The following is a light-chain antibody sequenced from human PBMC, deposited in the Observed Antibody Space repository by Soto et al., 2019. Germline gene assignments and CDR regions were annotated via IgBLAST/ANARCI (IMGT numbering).Light chain of an antibody. Sequence: DIQMTQSPSSLSASVGDRVTITCRASHGISNDLGWYQQKPGKAPKRLIYAASSLQSGVPSRFSGSGSGTEFTLTISSLQPEDFATYYCLQHNSYPRTCGQGTKVEIK. J-gene: IGKJ1*01. CDR2: AAS. V-gene: IGKV1-17*01. CDR1: HGISND. CDR3: LQHNSYPRT.